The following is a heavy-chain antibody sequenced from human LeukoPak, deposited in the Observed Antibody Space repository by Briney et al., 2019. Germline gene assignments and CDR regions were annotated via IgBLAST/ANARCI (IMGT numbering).Heavy chain of an antibody. D-gene: IGHD3-3*02. CDR2: ISYDGSNK. J-gene: IGHJ4*02. CDR3: AREQHWDYDY. Sequence: GGSLRLSCAASGFTFSSYAMHWVRQAPGKGLEWVTVISYDGSNKYYADSMKGRFTISRDNAKNSLYLQMNSLRADDTAVYYCAREQHWDYDYWGQGTLVTVSS. V-gene: IGHV3-30*04. CDR1: GFTFSSYA.